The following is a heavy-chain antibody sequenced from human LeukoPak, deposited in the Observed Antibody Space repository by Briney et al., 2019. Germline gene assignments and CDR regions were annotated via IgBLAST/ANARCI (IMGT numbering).Heavy chain of an antibody. CDR3: ASGNFGRYYFDY. CDR2: IYSGDST. CDR1: GFTVSSNY. D-gene: IGHD1-7*01. V-gene: IGHV3-66*01. J-gene: IGHJ4*02. Sequence: SGGSLRLSCAASGFTVSSNYMSWVRQAPGKGLEWVSVIYSGDSTYYADSVKGRFTISRDNSKNALYPQMNSLRAEDTAVYYCASGNFGRYYFDYWGQGTLVTVSS.